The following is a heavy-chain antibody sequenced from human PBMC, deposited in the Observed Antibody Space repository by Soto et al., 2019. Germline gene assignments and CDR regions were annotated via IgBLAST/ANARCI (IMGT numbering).Heavy chain of an antibody. V-gene: IGHV3-30-3*01. D-gene: IGHD4-17*01. CDR2: ISYDGSNK. CDR3: ARSSTVTTFHDAFDI. J-gene: IGHJ3*02. CDR1: GVTFSSYA. Sequence: GGSLRLSCAASGVTFSSYAMHWVRQAPGKGLEWVALISYDGSNKYYADSVKGRFTISRDNSKNTLYVQMNSLRAEDTSVYYCARSSTVTTFHDAFDIWGQGTMVTVSS.